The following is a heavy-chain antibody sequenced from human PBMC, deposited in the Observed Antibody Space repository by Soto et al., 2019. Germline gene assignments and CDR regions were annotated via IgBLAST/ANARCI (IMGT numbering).Heavy chain of an antibody. CDR1: GASISSSSYF. J-gene: IGHJ5*02. V-gene: IGHV4-39*02. CDR3: SSRAPEGFDP. CDR2: IDYRGTP. Sequence: QLQLQESGPGLAKPSETLSLNCTVSGASISSSSYFSAWIRRTPGKGLEWIASIDYRGTPYKNPSLKRRVTISLATSKNHFSLNLGSVTAAATALNFCSSRAPEGFDPWGQGNLVTVSS.